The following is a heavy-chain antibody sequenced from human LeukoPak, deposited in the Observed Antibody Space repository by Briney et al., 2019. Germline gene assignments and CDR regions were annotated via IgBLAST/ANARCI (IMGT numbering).Heavy chain of an antibody. J-gene: IGHJ4*02. CDR1: GGTFSSSG. Sequence: ASVKVSCKASGGTFSSSGIIWVRQAPGQGLEWMGIINPSGGSTSYAQKFQGRVTMTRDTSTSTVYMELSSLRSEDTAVYYCARLPYSSGWYGADYWGQGTLVTVSS. D-gene: IGHD6-19*01. CDR3: ARLPYSSGWYGADY. CDR2: INPSGGST. V-gene: IGHV1-46*01.